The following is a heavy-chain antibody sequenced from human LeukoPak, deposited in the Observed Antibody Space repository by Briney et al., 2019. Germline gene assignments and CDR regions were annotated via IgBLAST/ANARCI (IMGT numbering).Heavy chain of an antibody. CDR1: GFAFTDYA. D-gene: IGHD5-24*01. CDR2: ISGSGGST. J-gene: IGHJ4*02. Sequence: PGGSLRLSCAASGFAFTDYAISWVRQAPGKGLEWVSAISGSGGSTYYADSVKGRFTISRDNSKNTLYLQMNSLRAEDTAVYYCAKEDGYNYWDPIDYWGQGTLVTVSS. CDR3: AKEDGYNYWDPIDY. V-gene: IGHV3-23*01.